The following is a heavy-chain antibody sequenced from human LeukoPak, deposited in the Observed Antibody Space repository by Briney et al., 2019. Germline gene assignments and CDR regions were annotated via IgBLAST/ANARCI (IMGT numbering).Heavy chain of an antibody. J-gene: IGHJ5*02. Sequence: PSETLSLTCTVSGGSISSYYWSWIRQPAGKGLEWIGRIYTSGSTNYNPSLKSRVTISVDTSKNQFSLKLSSVTAADTAVYYCASGSWYSDHVGPFDPWGQGTLVTVSS. CDR2: IYTSGST. CDR3: ASGSWYSDHVGPFDP. CDR1: GGSISSYY. D-gene: IGHD6-13*01. V-gene: IGHV4-4*07.